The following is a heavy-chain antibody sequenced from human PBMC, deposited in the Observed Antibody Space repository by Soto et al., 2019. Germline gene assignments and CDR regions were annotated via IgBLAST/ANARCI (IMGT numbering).Heavy chain of an antibody. J-gene: IGHJ4*02. CDR3: ARELQYYYDSSGGGEGL. V-gene: IGHV1-69*01. Sequence: QVQLVQSGAEVKKPGSSVKVSCKASGGTFSSYAISWVRQAPGQGLEWMGGIIPIFGTANYAQKFQGRVTITADESTSTAYMELSSLRAEDTAVYYCARELQYYYDSSGGGEGLWGQGTLVTVSS. D-gene: IGHD3-22*01. CDR1: GGTFSSYA. CDR2: IIPIFGTA.